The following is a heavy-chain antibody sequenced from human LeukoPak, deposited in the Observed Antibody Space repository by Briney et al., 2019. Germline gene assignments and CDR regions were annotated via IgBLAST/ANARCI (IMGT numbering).Heavy chain of an antibody. J-gene: IGHJ4*02. CDR3: ARVGPTSPYYDIQEKDY. CDR1: AYSISSGYY. V-gene: IGHV4-38-2*02. CDR2: IFHSGSP. Sequence: PSETLSLTCTVSAYSISSGYYWGWVRQPPGKGLEWIGNIFHSGSPYYNPSLKSRVTISVDTSKNQFSLKLSSVTAADTAVYYCARVGPTSPYYDIQEKDYWGQGIMVTVSS. D-gene: IGHD3-22*01.